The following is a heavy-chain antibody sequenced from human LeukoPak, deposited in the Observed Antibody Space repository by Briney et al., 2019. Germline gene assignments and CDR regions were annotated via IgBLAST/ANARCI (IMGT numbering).Heavy chain of an antibody. V-gene: IGHV3-11*03. CDR2: ISSFSNFR. J-gene: IGHJ4*02. CDR3: ARPTIAAAGNFEY. D-gene: IGHD6-13*01. Sequence: GGSLRLSCAASGFTFSDYYMSWIRQAPGKGLEWVSHISSFSNFRSYADSVKGRFTISRDNAKDSLYLQVNSLRAEDTAVYYCARPTIAAAGNFEYWGQGTLVTVSS. CDR1: GFTFSDYY.